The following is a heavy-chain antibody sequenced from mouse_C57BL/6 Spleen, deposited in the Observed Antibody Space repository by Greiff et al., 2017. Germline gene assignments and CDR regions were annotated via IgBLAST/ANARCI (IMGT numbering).Heavy chain of an antibody. V-gene: IGHV1-74*01. CDR3: AIGGGNYRFAY. Sequence: QVHVKQPGAELVKPGASVKVSCKASGYTFTSYWMHWVKQRPGQGLEWIGRIHPSDSDTNYNQKFKGKATLTVDKSSSTAYMQLSSLTSEDSAVYYCAIGGGNYRFAYWGQGTLVTVSA. D-gene: IGHD2-1*01. J-gene: IGHJ3*01. CDR2: IHPSDSDT. CDR1: GYTFTSYW.